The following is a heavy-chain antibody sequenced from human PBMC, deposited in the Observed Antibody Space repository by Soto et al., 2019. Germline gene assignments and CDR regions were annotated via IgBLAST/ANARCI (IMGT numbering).Heavy chain of an antibody. D-gene: IGHD3-10*01. CDR3: ARERVGSVVRGVSNYYYYGMDV. CDR2: ISAYNGNT. Sequence: QVQLVQSGAEVKKPGASVKVSCKASGYTFTSYGISWVRQAPGQGLEWMGWISAYNGNTNYAQKLQGRVTMTTDTSTSTAYMELRSLRSDDTAVYYCARERVGSVVRGVSNYYYYGMDVWGQGTTVTVSS. CDR1: GYTFTSYG. J-gene: IGHJ6*02. V-gene: IGHV1-18*04.